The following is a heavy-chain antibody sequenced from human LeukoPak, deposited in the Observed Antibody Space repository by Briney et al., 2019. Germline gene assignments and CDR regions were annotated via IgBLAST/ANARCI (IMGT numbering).Heavy chain of an antibody. J-gene: IGHJ3*02. D-gene: IGHD3-10*01. CDR1: GFTFSSYG. CDR3: AKDHSVLWFGDPAAFDI. Sequence: GGSLRLSCTASGFTFSSYGMSWVRQAPGKGLEWVSGISGSGGSTYYADSVKGRFTISRDNSKNTLYLQMNSLRAEDTAVYYCAKDHSVLWFGDPAAFDIWGQGTMVTVSS. CDR2: ISGSGGST. V-gene: IGHV3-23*01.